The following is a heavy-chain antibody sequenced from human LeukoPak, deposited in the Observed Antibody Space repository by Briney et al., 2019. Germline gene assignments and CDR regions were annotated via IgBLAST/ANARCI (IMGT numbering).Heavy chain of an antibody. Sequence: RGSLRLSCEPSGFPFSSYWMLWVRQAPGKGLVWVSRISGDGTIKTYADFVRGRFTISRDNTKNILYLQMNSLKVDDTATYFCSRSQFDYWGQGVLVTVSS. J-gene: IGHJ4*02. CDR2: ISGDGTIK. CDR1: GFPFSSYW. CDR3: SRSQFDY. V-gene: IGHV3-74*03.